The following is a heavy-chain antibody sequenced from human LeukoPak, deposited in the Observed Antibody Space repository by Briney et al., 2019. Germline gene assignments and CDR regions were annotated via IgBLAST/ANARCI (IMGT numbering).Heavy chain of an antibody. V-gene: IGHV4-34*01. D-gene: IGHD3-10*01. J-gene: IGHJ3*02. CDR3: ARDSYSYYYGSGPRPSCAFDI. CDR2: INHSGST. CDR1: GGSFSGYY. Sequence: PSETLSLTCAVYGGSFSGYYWSWIRQPPGKGLEWIGEINHSGSTSYNPSLKSRVTISVDTSKNQFSLKLSSVTAADTAVYYCARDSYSYYYGSGPRPSCAFDIWGQGTMVTVSS.